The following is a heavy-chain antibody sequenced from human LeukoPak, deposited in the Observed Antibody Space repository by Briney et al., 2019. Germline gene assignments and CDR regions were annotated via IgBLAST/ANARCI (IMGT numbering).Heavy chain of an antibody. V-gene: IGHV4-39*07. D-gene: IGHD2-8*02. CDR3: ARVRYVTGEVDY. J-gene: IGHJ4*02. Sequence: SETLSLTCTVSGGSISSSSYYWGWIRQPPGKGLEWIGSIYYSGSTCYNPSLKSRVTISVDTSKNQFSLKLSSVTAADTAVYYCARVRYVTGEVDYWGQGTLVTVSS. CDR1: GGSISSSSYY. CDR2: IYYSGST.